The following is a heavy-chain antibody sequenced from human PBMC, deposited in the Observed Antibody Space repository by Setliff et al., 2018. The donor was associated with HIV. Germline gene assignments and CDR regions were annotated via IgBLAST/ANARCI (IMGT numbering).Heavy chain of an antibody. D-gene: IGHD4-4*01. CDR3: ARGVPLHPPRN. CDR2: VHNSAGS. CDR1: GDSISSGGYY. Sequence: LSLTCTVSGDSISSGGYYWSWIRQPAGRGLEWIGRVHNSAGSNYNPSLKSRVTMSVDTAKNQFFLNLTSVTAADTAVYYCARGVPLHPPRNWGQGALVTVSS. J-gene: IGHJ4*02. V-gene: IGHV4-61*02.